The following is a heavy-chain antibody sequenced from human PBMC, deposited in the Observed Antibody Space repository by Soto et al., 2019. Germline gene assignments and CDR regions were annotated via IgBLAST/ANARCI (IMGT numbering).Heavy chain of an antibody. CDR3: ARAILLGKKPDPWFGELSIFDY. J-gene: IGHJ4*02. Sequence: SETLSLTCAVSGGSISSSNWWSWVRQPPGKGLEWIGEIYHSGSTNYNPSLKSRVTISVDKSKNQFSLKLSSVTAADTAVYYCARAILLGKKPDPWFGELSIFDYWGQGTLVTVSS. V-gene: IGHV4-4*02. CDR1: GGSISSSNW. D-gene: IGHD3-10*01. CDR2: IYHSGST.